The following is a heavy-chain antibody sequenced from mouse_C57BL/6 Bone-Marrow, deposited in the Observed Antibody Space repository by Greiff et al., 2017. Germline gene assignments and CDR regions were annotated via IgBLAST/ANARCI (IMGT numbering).Heavy chain of an antibody. CDR1: GYTFTSYW. CDR3: ARENYYGSSQYYFDY. J-gene: IGHJ2*01. CDR2: IDPSDSYT. D-gene: IGHD1-1*01. V-gene: IGHV1-50*01. Sequence: QVQLQQPGAELVKPGASVKLSCKASGYTFTSYWMQWVKQRPGQGLEWIGEIDPSDSYTNYNQKFKGKATLTVDTSSSTAYMQLSSLTSEDSAVHYCARENYYGSSQYYFDYWGQGTTLTVSS.